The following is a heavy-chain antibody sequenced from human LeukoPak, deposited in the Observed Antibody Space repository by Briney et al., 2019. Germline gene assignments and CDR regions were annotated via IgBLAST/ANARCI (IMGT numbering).Heavy chain of an antibody. CDR1: GYTFTSYD. Sequence: GASVKVSCKASGYTFTSYDINWVRQATGQGLEWMGWMNPNSGNTGYAQKFQGRVTITTDEFTSTAYMELNSLRSEDTAVYYCARVGQFQLLYDASDIWGQGTMVIVSS. CDR3: ARVGQFQLLYDASDI. D-gene: IGHD2-2*02. CDR2: MNPNSGNT. V-gene: IGHV1-8*03. J-gene: IGHJ3*02.